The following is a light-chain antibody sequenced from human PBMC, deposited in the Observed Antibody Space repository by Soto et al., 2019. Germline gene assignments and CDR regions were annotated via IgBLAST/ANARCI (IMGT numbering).Light chain of an antibody. V-gene: IGKV3-20*01. CDR1: QSVSSNY. Sequence: ETVLTQSPGTLSLSPGERATLSCRASQSVSSNYLAWYQQKPGQAPILLMYGASTRATGIPDRFSDSCSGTAFTPSIRRLEPEDFAVYYCQQFGRSPPSWTFGQGTKVEIK. CDR2: GAS. J-gene: IGKJ1*01. CDR3: QQFGRSPPSWT.